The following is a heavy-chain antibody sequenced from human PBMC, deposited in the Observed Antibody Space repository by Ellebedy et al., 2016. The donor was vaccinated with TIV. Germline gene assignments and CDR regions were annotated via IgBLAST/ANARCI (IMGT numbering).Heavy chain of an antibody. V-gene: IGHV4-39*01. CDR3: ARHGQFDY. J-gene: IGHJ4*02. CDR1: GVSISSSNYY. CDR2: IYSSGIT. Sequence: SETLSLXCTVSGVSISSSNYYWGWIRQPPGKGLEWIGTIYSSGITYNSPSLKSGGTISVDTSKNQFSLKLTSVTAADTAVYYCARHGQFDYWGQGTLVTVSS.